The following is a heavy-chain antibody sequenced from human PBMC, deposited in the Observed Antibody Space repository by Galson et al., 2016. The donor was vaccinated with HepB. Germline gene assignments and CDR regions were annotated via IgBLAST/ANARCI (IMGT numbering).Heavy chain of an antibody. J-gene: IGHJ4*02. D-gene: IGHD4-11*01. CDR2: IYDTGST. V-gene: IGHV4-59*08. CDR3: ARHGPVTTHFY. CDR1: GGSISSYY. Sequence: SETLSLTCTVSGGSISSYYWSWIRQPPGKGLERIGYIYDTGSTNYNPSLKSRVTIAIDTSKNQFSLRLNSVTAADTAVYYCARHGPVTTHFYWGQGTLVTVSS.